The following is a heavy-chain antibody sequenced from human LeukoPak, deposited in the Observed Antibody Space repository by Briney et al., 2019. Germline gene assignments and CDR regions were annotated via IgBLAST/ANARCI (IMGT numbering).Heavy chain of an antibody. CDR2: ISGGGGST. V-gene: IGHV3-23*01. CDR1: GFTFSSYS. Sequence: GGTLRLSCAASGFTFSSYSMNWVRQAPGKGLEWVSTISGGGGSTYYADSVKGRFTISRDNSKNTLYLQVNSLRAEDTAVYYCAKGGKWDVTPFDYWGQGTLVTVSS. D-gene: IGHD1-26*01. J-gene: IGHJ4*02. CDR3: AKGGKWDVTPFDY.